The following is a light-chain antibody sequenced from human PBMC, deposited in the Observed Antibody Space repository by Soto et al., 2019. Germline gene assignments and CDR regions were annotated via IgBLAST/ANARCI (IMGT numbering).Light chain of an antibody. V-gene: IGLV2-14*01. J-gene: IGLJ1*01. CDR1: SSVVGGYSY. CDR2: DVS. Sequence: QSVLTQPASVSGSPGQSIAISCTGTSSVVGGYSYVSWYQQQPGKAPKLVISDVSNRPSGVSDRFSGSKSGNTASLTISGLQTEDEADSSCASYTTSSTYVFGTGTKVTV. CDR3: ASYTTSSTYV.